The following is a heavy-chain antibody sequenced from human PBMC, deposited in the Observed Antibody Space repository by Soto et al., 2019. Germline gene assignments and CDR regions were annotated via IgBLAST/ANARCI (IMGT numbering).Heavy chain of an antibody. Sequence: EVQLVESGGDLVQRGGSLRLSCAASGFPFSSYWMHWVRHTPGKGLAWVARISGDGVTTYYADSVTGRFTVSRDNAKNTLSLQISGLRAEDTAVYYCAREYYGLLTGYYTDYWRQGTLVSVSS. CDR1: GFPFSSYW. V-gene: IGHV3-74*01. CDR2: ISGDGVTT. D-gene: IGHD3-9*01. CDR3: AREYYGLLTGYYTDY. J-gene: IGHJ4*02.